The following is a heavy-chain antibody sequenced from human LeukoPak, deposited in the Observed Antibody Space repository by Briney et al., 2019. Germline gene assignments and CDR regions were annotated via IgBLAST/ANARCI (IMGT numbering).Heavy chain of an antibody. J-gene: IGHJ5*02. CDR2: IKQDGSEK. D-gene: IGHD1-26*01. CDR1: GFTFSSYW. CDR3: ARDKWELLSWFDP. Sequence: AGGSLRLSCAASGFTFSSYWMSWVRQAPGEGLEWVANIKQDGSEKYYVDSVKGRFTISRDNAKNSLYLQMNSLRAEDTAVYYCARDKWELLSWFDPWGQGTLVTVSS. V-gene: IGHV3-7*01.